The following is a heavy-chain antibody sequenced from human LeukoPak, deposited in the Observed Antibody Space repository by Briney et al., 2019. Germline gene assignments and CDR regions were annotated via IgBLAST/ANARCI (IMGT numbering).Heavy chain of an antibody. CDR2: INPNSGGT. CDR1: GYTFTGYY. V-gene: IGHV1-2*04. CDR3: ARGAPSYCSSTSCLAYYFDY. J-gene: IGHJ4*02. Sequence: ASVKVSCKASGYTFTGYYMHWVRQAPGQGLEWMGWINPNSGGTNYAQKFQGWVIMTRDTSISTAYMELSRLRSDDTAVYYCARGAPSYCSSTSCLAYYFDYWGQGTLVTVSS. D-gene: IGHD2-2*01.